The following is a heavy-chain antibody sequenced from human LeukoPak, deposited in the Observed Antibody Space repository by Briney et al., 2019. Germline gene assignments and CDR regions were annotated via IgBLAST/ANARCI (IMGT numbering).Heavy chain of an antibody. D-gene: IGHD1-1*01. CDR2: INSDGSTT. Sequence: GGSLRLSCAASGFTFSGYWMHWVRQAPGKGLVWVSRINSDGSTTSYADSVKGRFTSSRDNAKNTLYLQMNSLTAEDTAVYYCARDYNYGLDYWGQGTLVTVSS. CDR3: ARDYNYGLDY. V-gene: IGHV3-74*01. CDR1: GFTFSGYW. J-gene: IGHJ4*02.